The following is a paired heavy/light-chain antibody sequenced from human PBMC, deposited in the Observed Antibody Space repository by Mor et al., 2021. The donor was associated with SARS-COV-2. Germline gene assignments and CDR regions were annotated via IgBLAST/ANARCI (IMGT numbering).Heavy chain of an antibody. V-gene: IGHV2-5*01. Sequence: QITLEESGPTLVEPTQTLTLTCTFSGFSLATSNEGVGWIRQPPGKALDWLAFIYWNDDKRYSPSLKNRLTITKDTSKNQVVLTMTNMDPVDTATYYCAHTGYTSGWYSLDYWGQGTLVTVSS. CDR2: IYWNDDK. D-gene: IGHD6-19*01. J-gene: IGHJ4*02. CDR1: GFSLATSNEG. CDR3: AHTGYTSGWYSLDY.
Light chain of an antibody. Sequence: DVQMTQSPSSVSASVGDRVTITCRASQAISRWLAWYQQKPGKAPKLLIYATSTLQSGVPSRFSGSGSGTDFTLTISSLQPEDFATYYCQQANNFPPNFGQGTRVEIK. CDR3: QQANNFPPN. J-gene: IGKJ5*01. CDR2: ATS. CDR1: QAISRW. V-gene: IGKV1-12*01.